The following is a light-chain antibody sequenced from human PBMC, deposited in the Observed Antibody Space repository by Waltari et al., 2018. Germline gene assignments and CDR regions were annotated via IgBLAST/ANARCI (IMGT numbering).Light chain of an antibody. CDR2: KGS. J-gene: IGKJ1*01. CDR3: MQGTHWPPWT. CDR1: QSLVHSDGDTY. Sequence: DVVMTQSPLSLPVTLGQPASISCRSSQSLVHSDGDTYLNWFQQRPGQSPMRLIYKGSYRESGVPDRFSGSGSGTDFTLTISRVEAEDVGVYYCMQGTHWPPWTFGQGTKVEIK. V-gene: IGKV2-30*02.